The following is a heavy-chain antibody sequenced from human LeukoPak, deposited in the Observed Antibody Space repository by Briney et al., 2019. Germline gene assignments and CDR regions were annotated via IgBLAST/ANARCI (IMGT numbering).Heavy chain of an antibody. J-gene: IGHJ4*02. D-gene: IGHD3-22*01. V-gene: IGHV3-64*01. CDR2: ISSNGGST. CDR1: GFTFSSYA. Sequence: GGSLRLSCAASGFTFSSYAMSWVRQAPGKGLEWVSAISSNGGSTYDANSVKGRFTISRDNSKNTLYLQMGSLRAEDMAVYYCARVGDYDSSGYYYWGQGTLVTVSS. CDR3: ARVGDYDSSGYYY.